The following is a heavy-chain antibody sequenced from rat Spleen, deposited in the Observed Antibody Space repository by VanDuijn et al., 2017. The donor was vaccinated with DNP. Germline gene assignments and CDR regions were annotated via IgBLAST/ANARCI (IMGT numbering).Heavy chain of an antibody. D-gene: IGHD1-11*01. V-gene: IGHV5-31*01. Sequence: EVQLVESGGDLVQPGRSLKVSCVVSGFTLKNYWMTWLRLVPGTGLEWVASLTAGGESTYSPDSVKGRFTISTDNTKNTLSLQMNSLRSEDTATYYFARGGRSYFDYWGHGVMVTVSS. CDR3: ARGGRSYFDY. J-gene: IGHJ2*01. CDR2: LTAGGEST. CDR1: GFTLKNYW.